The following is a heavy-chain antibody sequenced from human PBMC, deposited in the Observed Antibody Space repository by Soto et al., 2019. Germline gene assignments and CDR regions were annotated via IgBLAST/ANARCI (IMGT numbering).Heavy chain of an antibody. CDR3: AKDGXTIFGVADQVPPYGMDV. D-gene: IGHD3-3*01. CDR1: GFTFSSYG. V-gene: IGHV3-30*18. Sequence: GVSLRLSCAASGFTFSSYGMHWVRQAPGKGLEWVAVISYDGSNKYYADSVKGRFTISRDNSKNTLYLQMNSLRAEDTAVYYCAKDGXTIFGVADQVPPYGMDVWGQGTTVTVSS. J-gene: IGHJ6*01. CDR2: ISYDGSNK.